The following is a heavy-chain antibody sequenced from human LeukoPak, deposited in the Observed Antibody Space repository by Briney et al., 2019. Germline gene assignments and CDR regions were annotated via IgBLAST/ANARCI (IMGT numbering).Heavy chain of an antibody. V-gene: IGHV3-53*01. CDR3: ARVNINNWHSCDY. Sequence: PGGSLRLSCAASGFTVSSNYMSWVRQAPGKGLEWVSVIYSGGSTYYADSVKGRFTISRDNSKNTVYLQMNSLRAEDTAMYYCARVNINNWHSCDYWGQGTLVTVSS. CDR1: GFTVSSNY. J-gene: IGHJ4*02. D-gene: IGHD1-1*01. CDR2: IYSGGST.